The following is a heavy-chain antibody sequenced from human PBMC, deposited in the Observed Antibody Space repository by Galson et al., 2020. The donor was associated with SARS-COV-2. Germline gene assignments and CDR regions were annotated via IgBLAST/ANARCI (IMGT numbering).Heavy chain of an antibody. D-gene: IGHD2-8*02. CDR2: VYNSGNT. Sequence: AETLTLTCSVSGDTISGASNYWGWIRQPPGKGLEWIGNVYNSGNTNYNPSLESRVTMSVDTSKSQFSLKLTSVTAADTAVYYRAGRWWNLLRGEDTFGSWGHGTLVIVSP. CDR3: AGRWWNLLRGEDTFGS. V-gene: IGHV4-39*01. CDR1: GDTISGASNY. J-gene: IGHJ4*03.